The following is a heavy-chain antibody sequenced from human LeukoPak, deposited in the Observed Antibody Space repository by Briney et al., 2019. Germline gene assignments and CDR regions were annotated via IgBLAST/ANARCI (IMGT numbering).Heavy chain of an antibody. CDR1: GYTLTELS. Sequence: GASVKVSCKVSGYTLTELSMHWVRQAPGKGPEWMGGFDPEDGETIYAQKFQGRVTMTEDTSTDTAYMELSSLRSEDTAVYYCATHSAVTYYDILTGYRYGWFDPWGQGTLVTVSS. D-gene: IGHD3-9*01. CDR2: FDPEDGET. J-gene: IGHJ5*02. V-gene: IGHV1-24*01. CDR3: ATHSAVTYYDILTGYRYGWFDP.